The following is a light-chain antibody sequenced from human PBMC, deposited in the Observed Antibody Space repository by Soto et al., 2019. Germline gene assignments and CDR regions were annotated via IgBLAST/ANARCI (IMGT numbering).Light chain of an antibody. CDR3: QQADTFPIT. V-gene: IGKV1-5*03. CDR2: KAS. CDR1: QSISSW. Sequence: DIQMTQSPSTLSASVGDRVTITCRASQSISSWLAWYQQKPGKAPKLLIYKASSLESGVPSRFSGSGFGTDFTLTISSLQPEDSAIYYCQQADTFPITFGQGTRLEIK. J-gene: IGKJ5*01.